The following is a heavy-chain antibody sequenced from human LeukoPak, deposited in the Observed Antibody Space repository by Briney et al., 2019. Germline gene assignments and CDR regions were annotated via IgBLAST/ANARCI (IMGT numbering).Heavy chain of an antibody. V-gene: IGHV3-21*01. CDR1: GFTFSSYS. D-gene: IGHD2-2*01. J-gene: IGHJ4*02. CDR3: ARAYCSSTRCSYYFDS. Sequence: GGSLRLSCAASGFTFSSYSMNWVRQAPGKGLEWVSSISSSSSYIYYADSVKGRFTISRDNSKNSLYLQMNSLRAEDTAVYYCARAYCSSTRCSYYFDSWGQGTLVTVSS. CDR2: ISSSSSYI.